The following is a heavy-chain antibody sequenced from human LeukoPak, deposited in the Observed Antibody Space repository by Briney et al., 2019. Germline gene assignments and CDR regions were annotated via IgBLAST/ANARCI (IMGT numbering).Heavy chain of an antibody. CDR3: ARSNQADDY. V-gene: IGHV3-74*01. J-gene: IGHJ4*02. Sequence: PGGSLRLSCAASGFTFSSYWMHWARQVPGKGLVWVSRINPGGSSIAYADSVKGRFTISRDNAKNTLYLQMDSLRAEDTAVYHCARSNQADDYWGQGTLVTVSS. D-gene: IGHD1-14*01. CDR1: GFTFSSYW. CDR2: INPGGSSI.